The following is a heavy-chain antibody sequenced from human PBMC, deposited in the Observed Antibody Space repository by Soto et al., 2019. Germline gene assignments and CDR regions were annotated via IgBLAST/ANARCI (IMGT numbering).Heavy chain of an antibody. D-gene: IGHD2-15*01. Sequence: QVQLQESGPGLVKPSQTLSLTCTVSGGSISSGDYYWSWIRQPPGKGLEWIGYIYYSGSTYYNPSLKSRVTISVDTSKHQFSLKLSSVTAADTAVYYCARVVVVAALAYYGMDVWGQGTTVTVSS. J-gene: IGHJ6*02. CDR1: GGSISSGDYY. CDR3: ARVVVVAALAYYGMDV. V-gene: IGHV4-30-4*01. CDR2: IYYSGST.